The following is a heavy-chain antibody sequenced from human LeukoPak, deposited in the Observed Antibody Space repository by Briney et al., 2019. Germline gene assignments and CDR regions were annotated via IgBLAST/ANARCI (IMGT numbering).Heavy chain of an antibody. CDR2: INHSGST. J-gene: IGHJ4*02. D-gene: IGHD3-16*01. CDR1: GGSFSGYY. Sequence: SETLSLTCAVYGGSFSGYYWSWIRQPPGKGLEWIGEINHSGSTYYTPSLKSRVTISVDTSKNQFSLSLSSVTAADTAVYYCASSTRWGDYFDYWGQGTLVTVSS. V-gene: IGHV4-34*01. CDR3: ASSTRWGDYFDY.